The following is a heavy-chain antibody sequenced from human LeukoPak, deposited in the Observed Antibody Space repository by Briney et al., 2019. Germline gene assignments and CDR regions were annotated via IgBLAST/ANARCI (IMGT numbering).Heavy chain of an antibody. D-gene: IGHD6-19*01. V-gene: IGHV4-4*08. CDR3: AKDHLPGIVVADRDY. CDR2: IYYSGNT. CDR1: GFTFSSYG. J-gene: IGHJ4*02. Sequence: GSLRLSCAASGFTFSSYGMGWIRQPPGKGLEWIGNIYYSGNTNYNPSLKSRVTISVDTSKNQFSLKLSSVTAADTAVYYCAKDHLPGIVVADRDYWGQGTLVTVSS.